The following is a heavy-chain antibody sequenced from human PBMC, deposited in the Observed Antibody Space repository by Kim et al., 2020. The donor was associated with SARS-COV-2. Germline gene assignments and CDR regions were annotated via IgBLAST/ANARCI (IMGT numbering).Heavy chain of an antibody. V-gene: IGHV4-39*01. CDR2: IYYSGST. D-gene: IGHD3-3*01. CDR3: ARHTRPLFDF. Sequence: SETLSLTCTVSGGSISHNSYYWGWIRQPPGKGLEWIGSIYYSGSTYYNPSLKSRVTISVDTSKKQFSLKLSSVTAADTAVYYCARHTRPLFDFWGQGTLVTVSS. CDR1: GGSISHNSYY. J-gene: IGHJ4*02.